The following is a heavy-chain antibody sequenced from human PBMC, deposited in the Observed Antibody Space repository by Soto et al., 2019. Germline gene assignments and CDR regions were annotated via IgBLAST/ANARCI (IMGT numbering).Heavy chain of an antibody. V-gene: IGHV3-53*01. CDR3: ARDASGPFDY. Sequence: QLGGSLRLSCSVAGFTVSDSMSWVRQAPGKGLECVSFIHSDGSTHYTDSVRGRFTISRDNSKNTLYLQMDRLRVDDTAVYFCARDASGPFDYWGQGNLVTVSS. CDR2: IHSDGST. CDR1: GFTVSDS. J-gene: IGHJ4*02. D-gene: IGHD6-19*01.